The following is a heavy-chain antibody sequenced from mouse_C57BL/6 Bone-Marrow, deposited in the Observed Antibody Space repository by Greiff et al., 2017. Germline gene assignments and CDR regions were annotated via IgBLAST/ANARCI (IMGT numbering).Heavy chain of an antibody. CDR3: ARRGYYCGSSSWFAY. Sequence: QVQLQQPGAELVRPGASVKLSCKASGYTFTGYCINWVKQRPGQGLEWIGRLNPSIGNPNYNQKFKGKATLTVATSSSTAYMQVSSLTSEDSAVYYCARRGYYCGSSSWFAYWGQGTLVTVSA. J-gene: IGHJ3*01. V-gene: IGHV1-50*01. CDR2: LNPSIGNP. D-gene: IGHD1-1*01. CDR1: GYTFTGYC.